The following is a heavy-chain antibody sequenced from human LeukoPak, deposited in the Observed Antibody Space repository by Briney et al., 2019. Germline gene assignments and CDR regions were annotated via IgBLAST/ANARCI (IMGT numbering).Heavy chain of an antibody. J-gene: IGHJ3*02. V-gene: IGHV3-33*01. Sequence: GGSLTLSWAVSGFTFSSFVMHWVRQAQGKGLEWVAVIWYDGSKKYYADSVKGRFTISRDNSKNTLYVQMNSLRAEDTAVYYCARDRQAYGDYLDAFDIWGQGTMVTVSS. CDR1: GFTFSSFV. D-gene: IGHD4-17*01. CDR3: ARDRQAYGDYLDAFDI. CDR2: IWYDGSKK.